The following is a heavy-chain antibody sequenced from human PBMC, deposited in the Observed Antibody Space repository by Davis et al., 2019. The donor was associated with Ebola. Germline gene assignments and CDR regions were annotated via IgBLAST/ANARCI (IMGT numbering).Heavy chain of an antibody. CDR1: GFIFSSYT. V-gene: IGHV3-21*01. CDR3: VRDWDGSGSFDY. J-gene: IGHJ4*02. Sequence: GESLKISCIASGFIFSSYTMNWVRQAPGKGLEWVSSVSTRSSYIHYADSVKGRFTISRDNAKSSLYLQMNSLRAEDTAVYYCVRDWDGSGSFDYWGQGTLVTVSS. CDR2: VSTRSSYI. D-gene: IGHD1-26*01.